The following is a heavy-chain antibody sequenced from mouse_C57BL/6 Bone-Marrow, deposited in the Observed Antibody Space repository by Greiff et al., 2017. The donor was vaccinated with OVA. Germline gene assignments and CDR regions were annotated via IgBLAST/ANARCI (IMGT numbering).Heavy chain of an antibody. D-gene: IGHD1-1*01. CDR2: ISYSGST. J-gene: IGHJ1*03. CDR3: ARIPYCGSSRYFDV. V-gene: IGHV3-8*01. Sequence: EVQRVESGPGLAKPSQTLSLTCSVTGYSITSAYWNWIRKFPGNKLEYMGYISYSGSTYYNPSLKSRISITRDTSKNQYYLQLSSATTEDTATYYCARIPYCGSSRYFDVWGTGTTVTVSS. CDR1: GYSITSAY.